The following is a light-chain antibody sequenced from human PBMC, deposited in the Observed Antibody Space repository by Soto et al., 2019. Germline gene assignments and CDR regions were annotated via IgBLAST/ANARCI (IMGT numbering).Light chain of an antibody. CDR2: GAS. J-gene: IGKJ1*01. CDR1: QSVITN. V-gene: IGKV3-15*01. Sequence: DIVMTQSPATLSVSRGERATLSCRASQSVITNLAWYQQKPGQAPRLLVYGASTRAAIIPARFSGSGSGTEGILTISSLKKDDFGTYDCQQYNTHSGTFGQGTKVDNK. CDR3: QQYNTHSGT.